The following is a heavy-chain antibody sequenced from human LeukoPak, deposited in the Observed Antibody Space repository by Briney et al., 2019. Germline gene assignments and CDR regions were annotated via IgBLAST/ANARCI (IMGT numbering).Heavy chain of an antibody. D-gene: IGHD6-19*01. Sequence: ASVKVSCKASGYTFTGYYMHWVRQAPGQGLEWMGRINPNSGGTNYAQKLQGRVTMTRDTSISTAYMELSSLRSDETVVYYCASEAVAGCSDYWGQGTLVTVSS. CDR1: GYTFTGYY. CDR2: INPNSGGT. CDR3: ASEAVAGCSDY. V-gene: IGHV1-2*05. J-gene: IGHJ4*02.